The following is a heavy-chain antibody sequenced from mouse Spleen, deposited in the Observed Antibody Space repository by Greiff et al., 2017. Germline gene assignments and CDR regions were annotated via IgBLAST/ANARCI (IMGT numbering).Heavy chain of an antibody. V-gene: IGHV2-6*02. CDR2: IWSDGST. CDR1: GFSLTSYG. Sequence: QVQLKQSGPGLVAPSQSLSITCTVSGFSLTSYGVHWVRQPPGKGLEWLVVIWSDGSTTYNSALKSRLSISKDNSKSQVFLKMNSLQTDDTAMYYCARNGRGNYYFDYWGQGTTLTVSS. D-gene: IGHD2-1*01. CDR3: ARNGRGNYYFDY. J-gene: IGHJ2*01.